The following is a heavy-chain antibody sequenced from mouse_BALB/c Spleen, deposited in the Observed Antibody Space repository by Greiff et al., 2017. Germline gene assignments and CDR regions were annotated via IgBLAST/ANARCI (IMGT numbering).Heavy chain of an antibody. CDR3: ARHGSPY. J-gene: IGHJ3*01. Sequence: EVQLVESGGGLVKPGGSLKLSCAASGFAFSSYDMSWVRQTPEKRLEWVAYISSGGGSTYYPDTVKGRFTISRDNAKNTLYLQMSSLKSEDTAMYYCARHGSPYWGQGTLVTVSA. CDR2: ISSGGGST. CDR1: GFAFSSYD. V-gene: IGHV5-12-1*01.